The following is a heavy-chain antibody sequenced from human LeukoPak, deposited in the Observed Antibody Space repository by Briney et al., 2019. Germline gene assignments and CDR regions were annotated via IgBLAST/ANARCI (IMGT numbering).Heavy chain of an antibody. D-gene: IGHD3-10*01. CDR3: ARGFRGSGIPGIGY. CDR2: MNPNSGNT. Sequence: GASVKVSCKASGYTFTSYDIKWVRQATGQGLEWMGWMNPNSGNTGYAQKFQGRVTITRNTSISTAYMELSSLRSEDTAVYYCARGFRGSGIPGIGYWGQGTLVTVSS. J-gene: IGHJ4*02. CDR1: GYTFTSYD. V-gene: IGHV1-8*03.